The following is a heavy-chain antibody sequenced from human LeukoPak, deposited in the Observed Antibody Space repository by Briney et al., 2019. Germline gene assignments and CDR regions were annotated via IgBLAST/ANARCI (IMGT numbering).Heavy chain of an antibody. V-gene: IGHV5-51*01. Sequence: GESLQISCQGSGYSFTNYWIGWVRQVPGKGLECMGIIYPGDSDTRYSPSFQGQVTISADKSISSAYLQWSSLKTSDTAIYFCATRVSVGPFDYWGQGTLVTVSS. J-gene: IGHJ4*02. CDR3: ATRVSVGPFDY. D-gene: IGHD1-26*01. CDR2: IYPGDSDT. CDR1: GYSFTNYW.